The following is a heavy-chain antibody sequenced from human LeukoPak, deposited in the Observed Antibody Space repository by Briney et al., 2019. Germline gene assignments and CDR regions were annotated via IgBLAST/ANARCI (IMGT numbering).Heavy chain of an antibody. J-gene: IGHJ6*03. D-gene: IGHD6-6*01. CDR1: GSTFSSYG. V-gene: IGHV3-7*01. Sequence: GGPLRPSFPPSGSTFSSYGLSWFGQAPGKGRRGLANIKQDGSEKYYVDSVKGRFTISRDNVKSSLYLQMNSLRAEDTAVYYCARGSRVYYYYMDVWGKGTTVTVSS. CDR2: IKQDGSEK. CDR3: ARGSRVYYYYMDV.